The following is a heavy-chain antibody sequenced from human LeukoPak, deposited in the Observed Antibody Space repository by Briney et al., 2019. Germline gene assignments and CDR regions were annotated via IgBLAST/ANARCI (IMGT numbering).Heavy chain of an antibody. V-gene: IGHV4-61*01. J-gene: IGHJ4*02. D-gene: IGHD3-22*01. CDR3: AREDYYDSSGYSH. CDR2: IYYSGST. CDR1: GGSISGSNYY. Sequence: PSETLSLTCIVSGGSISGSNYYWGWIRQPPGKGLEWIGYIYYSGSTNYNPSLKSRVTISVDTSKNQFSLKLSSVTAADTAVYYCAREDYYDSSGYSHWGQGTLVTVSS.